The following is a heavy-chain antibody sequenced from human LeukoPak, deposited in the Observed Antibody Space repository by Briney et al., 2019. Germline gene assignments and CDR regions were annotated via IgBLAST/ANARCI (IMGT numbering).Heavy chain of an antibody. D-gene: IGHD3-22*01. CDR2: IIPILGIA. V-gene: IGHV1-69*04. J-gene: IGHJ3*02. CDR3: ARDVGVDDSSGRDAFDI. CDR1: GGTFSSYA. Sequence: ASVKVSCKASGGTFSSYAISWVRQAPGQGLEWMGRIIPILGIANYAQKFQGRVTITADKSTSTAYMELSSLRSEDTAVYYCARDVGVDDSSGRDAFDIWGQGTMVTVSS.